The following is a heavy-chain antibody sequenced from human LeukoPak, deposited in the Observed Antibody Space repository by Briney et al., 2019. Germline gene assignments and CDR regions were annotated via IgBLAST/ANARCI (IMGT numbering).Heavy chain of an antibody. CDR1: GGTFSSYA. V-gene: IGHV1-69*04. Sequence: GASVKVSCKASGGTFSSYAISWVRQAPGQGLEWMGRIIPILGITNYAQKFQGRVTITADKSTSTAYMELSSLRSEDTAVYYCARGDYYDSSGYGRIGYWGQGTLVTVSS. D-gene: IGHD3-22*01. J-gene: IGHJ4*02. CDR3: ARGDYYDSSGYGRIGY. CDR2: IIPILGIT.